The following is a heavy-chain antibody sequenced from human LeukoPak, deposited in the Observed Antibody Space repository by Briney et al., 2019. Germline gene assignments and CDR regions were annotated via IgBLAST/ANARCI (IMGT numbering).Heavy chain of an antibody. J-gene: IGHJ4*02. CDR3: ARGTGDSAALDY. CDR2: VNPDTGYT. V-gene: IGHV1-8*03. Sequence: ASVKVSCKASGYTFFNSDFNWVRQATGQGLEWMGWVNPDTGYTGYAQKFQGRVTITRDTSLGTAYMELSSLTSEDTAAYYCARGTGDSAALDYWGQGTLVTVSS. CDR1: GYTFFNSD. D-gene: IGHD2-15*01.